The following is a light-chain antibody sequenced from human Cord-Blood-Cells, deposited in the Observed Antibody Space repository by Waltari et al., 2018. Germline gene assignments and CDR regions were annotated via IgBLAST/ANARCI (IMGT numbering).Light chain of an antibody. Sequence: QSALTQPASVSGSPGQSITISCTGTSSDVGSYHIVSWSQQHPGKAPKLMIYEVSKRPSGVSNRFSGSKSGNTASLTISGLQAEDEADYYCCSYAGSSTFDVVFGGGTKLTVL. CDR3: CSYAGSSTFDVV. V-gene: IGLV2-23*02. J-gene: IGLJ2*01. CDR2: EVS. CDR1: SSDVGSYHI.